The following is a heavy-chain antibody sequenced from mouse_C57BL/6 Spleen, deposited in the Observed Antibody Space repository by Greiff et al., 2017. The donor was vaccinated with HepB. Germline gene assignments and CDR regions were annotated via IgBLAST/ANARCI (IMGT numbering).Heavy chain of an antibody. CDR1: GFNIKDYY. D-gene: IGHD1-1*01. J-gene: IGHJ3*01. CDR3: TFMYYYGSSPAWFAY. CDR2: IDPEDGDT. V-gene: IGHV14-1*01. Sequence: VQLKESGAELVRPGASVKLSCTASGFNIKDYYMHWVKQRPEQGLEWIGRIDPEDGDTEYAPKFQGKATMTADTSSNTAYLQLSSLTSEDTAVYYCTFMYYYGSSPAWFAYWGQGTLVTVSA.